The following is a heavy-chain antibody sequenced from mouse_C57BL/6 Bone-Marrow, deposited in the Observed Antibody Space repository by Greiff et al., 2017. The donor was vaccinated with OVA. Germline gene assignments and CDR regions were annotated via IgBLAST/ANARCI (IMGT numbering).Heavy chain of an antibody. CDR2: INYDGSST. J-gene: IGHJ2*01. CDR1: GFTFSDYY. D-gene: IGHD1-1*01. V-gene: IGHV5-16*01. Sequence: DVQLVESEGGLVQPGSSMKLSCTASGFTFSDYYMAWVRQVPEKGLEWVANINYDGSSTYYLDSLKSRFIISRDNAKNILYLQMSSLKSEDTATYYCARNYGSSHFDYWGQGTTLTVSS. CDR3: ARNYGSSHFDY.